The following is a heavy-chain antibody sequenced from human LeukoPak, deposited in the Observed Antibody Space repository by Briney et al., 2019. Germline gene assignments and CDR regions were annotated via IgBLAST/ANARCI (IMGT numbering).Heavy chain of an antibody. CDR1: GFTVSSNY. V-gene: IGHV3-53*01. D-gene: IGHD3-10*01. Sequence: HAGGSLRLSCAASGFTVSSNYMSWVRQAPGKGLEWVAVIYSGGSTYYADSVKGRFTISRDNSKNTLYLQMNSLRAEDTAVYYCARSITMVRGVTYYYYGMDVWGQGTTVTVSS. J-gene: IGHJ6*02. CDR3: ARSITMVRGVTYYYYGMDV. CDR2: IYSGGST.